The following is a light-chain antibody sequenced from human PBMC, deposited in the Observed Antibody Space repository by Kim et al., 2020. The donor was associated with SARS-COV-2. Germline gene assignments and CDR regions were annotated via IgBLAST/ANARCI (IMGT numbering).Light chain of an antibody. V-gene: IGLV3-19*01. CDR2: GKN. J-gene: IGLJ2*01. CDR3: NSRDSNDNVV. CDR1: SLRSYY. Sequence: VALGQKVRITCQGDSLRSYYATWYQQKPGQAPIVVIYGKNNRPSGIPDRFSGSSSGNTASFTITGTQAGDEADYYCNSRDSNDNVVFGGGTQLTVL.